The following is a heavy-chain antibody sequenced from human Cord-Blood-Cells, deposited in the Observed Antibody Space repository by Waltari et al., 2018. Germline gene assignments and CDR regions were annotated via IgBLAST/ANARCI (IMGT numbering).Heavy chain of an antibody. V-gene: IGHV3-48*02. CDR1: GFPFRSYS. CDR3: ARDSRVGGIIGY. Sequence: EVQLVESGGGLVQPGGSLRLSCAASGFPFRSYSMNWVRQAPGKGLEWVSYISSSSSTIYYADSVKGRFTISRDNAKNSLYLQMNSLRDEDTAVYYCARDSRVGGIIGYWGQGTLVTVSS. D-gene: IGHD3-16*02. CDR2: ISSSSSTI. J-gene: IGHJ4*02.